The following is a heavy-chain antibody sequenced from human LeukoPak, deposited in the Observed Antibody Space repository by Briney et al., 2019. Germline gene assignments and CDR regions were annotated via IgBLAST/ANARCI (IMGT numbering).Heavy chain of an antibody. CDR2: IYYSGST. Sequence: SETLSLTCPVSGASISSYYWSWIRQPPGKGLEWIGYIYYSGSTNYNPSLKSRVTISVDTSKNQFSLKLSSVTAADTAVYYCARGPPYYNILTGYRYYFDYWGQGTLVTVSS. V-gene: IGHV4-59*01. D-gene: IGHD3-9*01. CDR1: GASISSYY. CDR3: ARGPPYYNILTGYRYYFDY. J-gene: IGHJ4*02.